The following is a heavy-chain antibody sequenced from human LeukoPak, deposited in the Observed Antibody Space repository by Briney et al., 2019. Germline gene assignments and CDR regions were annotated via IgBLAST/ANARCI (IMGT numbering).Heavy chain of an antibody. Sequence: GVSLRLSCAASGFTISSYAKSWVRQAPGKGLEWVSAISGSGGITYYADSVKGRFTISRDNSKNTLYLQMNSLRAEDTAVYYCARTQYSSGWYNWFDPWGQGTLVTVSS. J-gene: IGHJ5*02. V-gene: IGHV3-23*01. CDR3: ARTQYSSGWYNWFDP. CDR2: ISGSGGIT. D-gene: IGHD6-19*01. CDR1: GFTISSYA.